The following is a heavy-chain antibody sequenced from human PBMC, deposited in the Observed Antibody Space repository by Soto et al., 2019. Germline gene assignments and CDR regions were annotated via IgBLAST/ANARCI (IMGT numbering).Heavy chain of an antibody. J-gene: IGHJ4*02. CDR1: GGSFTSNSW. CDR2: IYRTGST. Sequence: PSETLSLTRAVSGGSFTSNSWWTWVRQPPGQGLEWIGEIYRTGSTNYNPSLKSRVTISLDKSENQFSLKVTSLTAADTAVYYCASRDPGTSVDYWGQGTLVTVS. CDR3: ASRDPGTSVDY. V-gene: IGHV4-4*02. D-gene: IGHD1-7*01.